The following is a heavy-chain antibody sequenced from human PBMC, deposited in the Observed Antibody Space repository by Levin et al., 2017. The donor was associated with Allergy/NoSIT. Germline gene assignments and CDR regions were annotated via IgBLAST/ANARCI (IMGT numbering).Heavy chain of an antibody. J-gene: IGHJ6*02. CDR2: IYHSGST. CDR3: ARAATVPSYYYYGMDV. V-gene: IGHV4-30-2*01. Sequence: PSETLSLTCAVSGGSISSGGYSWSWIRQPPGKGLEWIGYIYHSGSTYYNPSLKSRVTISVDRSKNQFSLKLSSVTAADTAVYYCARAATVPSYYYYGMDVWGQGTTVTVSS. D-gene: IGHD4-11*01. CDR1: GGSISSGGYS.